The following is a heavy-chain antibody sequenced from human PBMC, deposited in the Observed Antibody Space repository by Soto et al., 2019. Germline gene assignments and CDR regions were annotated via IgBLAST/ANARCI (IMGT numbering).Heavy chain of an antibody. Sequence: QVQLVESGGGVVQPGRSLRLSCAASGFTFSSYAMHWVRQAPGKGLEWVAVISYDGSNKYYADSVKGRFTITRDNSKNTQYLQMISRRAEDTAVYSCSGSHPYYYYGMDVWGQGTTVTVSS. J-gene: IGHJ6*02. CDR3: SGSHPYYYYGMDV. CDR2: ISYDGSNK. D-gene: IGHD3-10*01. V-gene: IGHV3-30-3*01. CDR1: GFTFSSYA.